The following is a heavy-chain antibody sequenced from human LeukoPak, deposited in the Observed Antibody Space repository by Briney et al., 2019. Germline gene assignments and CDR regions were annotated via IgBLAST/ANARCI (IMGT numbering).Heavy chain of an antibody. CDR1: GFPSSSYA. CDR2: IRYDGSNK. V-gene: IGHV3-30*02. J-gene: IGHJ4*02. Sequence: GGPLRPPCAAPGFPSSSYARNGAGKAPGRGREWVAFIRYDGSNKYYADSVKGRFTISRDNSKNTLYLQMNSLRAEDTAVYYCANERRGIDYWGQGTLVTVSS. D-gene: IGHD3-10*01. CDR3: ANERRGIDY.